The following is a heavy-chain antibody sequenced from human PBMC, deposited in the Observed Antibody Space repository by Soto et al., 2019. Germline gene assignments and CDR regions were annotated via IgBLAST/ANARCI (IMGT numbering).Heavy chain of an antibody. D-gene: IGHD3-10*01. V-gene: IGHV1-18*01. CDR2: ISAYNGNT. Sequence: QVQLVQSGAEVKKPGASVKVSCKASGYTFTSYGISWVRQAPGQGLEWMGWISAYNGNTNYAQKLQGRVTMTTDTSTSTADMELRSLRSDDTAVYYCASSHLAPLYYGSGSSDYYYGMDVWGQGTTVTVSS. CDR1: GYTFTSYG. CDR3: ASSHLAPLYYGSGSSDYYYGMDV. J-gene: IGHJ6*02.